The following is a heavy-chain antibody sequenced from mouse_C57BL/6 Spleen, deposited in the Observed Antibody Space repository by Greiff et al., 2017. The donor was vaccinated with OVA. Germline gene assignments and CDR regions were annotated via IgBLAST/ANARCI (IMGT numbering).Heavy chain of an antibody. D-gene: IGHD3-2*02. CDR2: FYPGSGSR. V-gene: IGHV1-62-2*01. CDR1: GYTFTEYT. CDR3: DRDREEQLSPQAWFAY. J-gene: IGHJ3*01. Sequence: QVQLKQSGAELVKPGASVKLSCKASGYTFTEYTIHWVKQRPGQGLEWIGWFYPGSGSRKYNEKFKDKATLTADKSSSTIYLELNRMSSENSAVYFYDRDREEQLSPQAWFAYWGQGTLVTVSA.